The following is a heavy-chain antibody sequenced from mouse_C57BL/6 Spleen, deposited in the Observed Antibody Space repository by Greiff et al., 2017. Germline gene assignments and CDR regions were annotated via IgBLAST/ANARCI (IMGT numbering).Heavy chain of an antibody. J-gene: IGHJ1*03. Sequence: QVQLKQPGAELVKPGASVKLSCKASGYTFTSYWMHWVKQRPGQGLEWIGMIHPNSGSTNYNEKFKSKATLTVDKSSSTAYMQLSSLTSVNSAVYDCVLYYDYDGRGYCDDGGTGTLVTVSA. CDR2: IHPNSGST. CDR1: GYTFTSYW. V-gene: IGHV1-64*01. D-gene: IGHD2-4*01. CDR3: VLYYDYDGRGYCDD.